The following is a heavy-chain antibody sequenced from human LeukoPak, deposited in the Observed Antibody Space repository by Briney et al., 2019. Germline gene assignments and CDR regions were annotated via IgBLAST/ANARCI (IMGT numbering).Heavy chain of an antibody. V-gene: IGHV1-69*13. CDR3: ARDSGGGSSSVGDFDYYYGMDV. CDR1: GYTFTSYD. J-gene: IGHJ6*02. D-gene: IGHD6-6*01. Sequence: ASVKVSCKASGYTFTSYDISWVRQAPGQGLEWMGGVIPIFGTANYAQKFQGRVTITADESTSTAYMELSSLRSEDTAVYYCARDSGGGSSSVGDFDYYYGMDVWGQGTTVTVSS. CDR2: VIPIFGTA.